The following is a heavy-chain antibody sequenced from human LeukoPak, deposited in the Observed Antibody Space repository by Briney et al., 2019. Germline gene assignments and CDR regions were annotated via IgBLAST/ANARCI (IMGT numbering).Heavy chain of an antibody. CDR3: AREDDYSYYFDY. CDR2: INPNSGGT. V-gene: IGHV1-2*06. Sequence: ASVKVSCKASGYTFTGYYMHWVRQAPGQGLEWMGRINPNSGGTNYAQKFQGRVTMTRDTSISTAYIELSRLRSDDTAVYYCAREDDYSYYFDYWGQGTLVTVSS. D-gene: IGHD4-11*01. CDR1: GYTFTGYY. J-gene: IGHJ4*02.